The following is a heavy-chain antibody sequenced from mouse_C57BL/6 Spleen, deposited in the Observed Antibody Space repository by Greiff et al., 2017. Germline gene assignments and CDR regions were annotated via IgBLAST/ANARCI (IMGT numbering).Heavy chain of an antibody. V-gene: IGHV14-1*01. D-gene: IGHD1-1*01. CDR3: TTGSYYGSSYRFDY. CDR2: IDPEDGDT. Sequence: EVQLQQSGAELVRPGASVKLSYTASGFNIKDYYMHWVKQRPEQGLEWIGRIDPEDGDTEYAPKFQGKATMTADTSSNTAYLQLSSLTSEDTAVYYCTTGSYYGSSYRFDYWGQGTTLTVSS. CDR1: GFNIKDYY. J-gene: IGHJ2*01.